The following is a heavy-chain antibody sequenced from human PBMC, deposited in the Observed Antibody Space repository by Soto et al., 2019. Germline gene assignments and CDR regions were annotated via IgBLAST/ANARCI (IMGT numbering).Heavy chain of an antibody. J-gene: IGHJ4*02. CDR2: ISGYNGNT. D-gene: IGHD3-22*01. CDR1: GYSLTTYG. CDR3: VRDTYYYHSSGPAPFEY. Sequence: QIQLVQSGTEVKRSGASVKVSCKTSGYSLTTYGLSWVRQAPGRGLEWVGWISGYNGNTNYAQKFQGTVILTTDTPTTTGYMEIKSLSSDDTAVYYCVRDTYYYHSSGPAPFEYWGQGTQVTVSS. V-gene: IGHV1-18*01.